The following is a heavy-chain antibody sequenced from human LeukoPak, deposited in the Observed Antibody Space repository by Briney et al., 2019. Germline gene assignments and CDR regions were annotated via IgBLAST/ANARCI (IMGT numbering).Heavy chain of an antibody. CDR1: GYTFTGYY. D-gene: IGHD2-15*01. J-gene: IGHJ6*02. CDR3: ARCFSTRAAKLYYYYGMDV. Sequence: ASVKVSCKASGYTFTGYYMHWVRQAPGQGLEWMGWIHPNSGGTNYAQKFQRRVTMTRDTSISTAYMELSRLRSDDTAVYYCARCFSTRAAKLYYYYGMDVWGQGTTVTVSS. V-gene: IGHV1-2*02. CDR2: IHPNSGGT.